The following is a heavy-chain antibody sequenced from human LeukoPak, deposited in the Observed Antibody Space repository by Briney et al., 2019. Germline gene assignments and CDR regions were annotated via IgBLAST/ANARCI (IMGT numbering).Heavy chain of an antibody. CDR1: GYTLTELS. CDR2: FDPEDGET. D-gene: IGHD6-19*01. J-gene: IGHJ4*02. V-gene: IGHV1-24*01. CDR3: ATDLQVAGTNGY. Sequence: ASVKVSCKVSGYTLTELSMHWVRQAPGKGLEWMGGFDPEDGETIYAQKFQGRVTMTEDTSTDTAYMELSSLRSEDTAVYYCATDLQVAGTNGYWGQGTLVTVSS.